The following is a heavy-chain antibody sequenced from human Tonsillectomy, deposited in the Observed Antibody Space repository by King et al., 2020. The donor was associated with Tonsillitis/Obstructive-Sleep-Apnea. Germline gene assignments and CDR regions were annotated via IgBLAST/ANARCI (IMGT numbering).Heavy chain of an antibody. V-gene: IGHV3-53*01. CDR1: GFTVSSNY. D-gene: IGHD2-2*01. Sequence: VQLVESGGGLIQPGGSLRLSCAASGFTVSSNYMSWVRQAPGKGLEWVSVIYIGGSTYYADSVKGRFTISRDNAKNTLYLQMNSLRAEDTAVYYCARWDIVVGGSFDIWGQGTMVTVSS. CDR2: IYIGGST. J-gene: IGHJ3*02. CDR3: ARWDIVVGGSFDI.